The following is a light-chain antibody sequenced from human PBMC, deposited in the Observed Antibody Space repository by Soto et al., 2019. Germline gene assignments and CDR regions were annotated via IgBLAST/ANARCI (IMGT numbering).Light chain of an antibody. CDR2: DNS. CDR1: SSNIGAVYD. CDR3: SSYTSSRTAV. Sequence: QSVLTQPPSVSGAPGQRVTISCTGTSSNIGAVYDVHWYQQLPGTAPKLLIYDNSNRPSGVPDRFSGSKSGTTASLTISGLQTEDEADYYCSSYTSSRTAVFGGGTKLTVL. J-gene: IGLJ3*02. V-gene: IGLV1-40*01.